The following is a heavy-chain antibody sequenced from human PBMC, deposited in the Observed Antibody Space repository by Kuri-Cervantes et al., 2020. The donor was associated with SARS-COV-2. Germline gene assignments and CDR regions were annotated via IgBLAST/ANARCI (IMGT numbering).Heavy chain of an antibody. CDR2: ISSDGSNK. Sequence: GGSLRLSCAASGFTFNTCAMHWIRQAPGKGLEWVAMISSDGSNKSYADSVKGRFTISRDNSKNTLFLHMNSLRVEDTAIYYCAKPEDCGDDCYVPHFYYGMDVWGQGTTVTVSS. CDR3: AKPEDCGDDCYVPHFYYGMDV. J-gene: IGHJ6*02. V-gene: IGHV3-30*04. D-gene: IGHD2-21*01. CDR1: GFTFNTCA.